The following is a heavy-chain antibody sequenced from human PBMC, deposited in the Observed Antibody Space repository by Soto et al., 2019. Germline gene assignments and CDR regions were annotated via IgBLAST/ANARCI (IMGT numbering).Heavy chain of an antibody. J-gene: IGHJ4*02. CDR1: GYSSTSYW. CDR2: IYPGDSDT. CDR3: ARSILAQDFDY. Sequence: GESLKISCKGSGYSSTSYWIGWVRQMPGKGLEWMGIIYPGDSDTRYSPSFQGQVTIPADKSISTAYLQWSSLKASDTAMYYCARSILAQDFDYWGQGTLVTVSS. V-gene: IGHV5-51*01.